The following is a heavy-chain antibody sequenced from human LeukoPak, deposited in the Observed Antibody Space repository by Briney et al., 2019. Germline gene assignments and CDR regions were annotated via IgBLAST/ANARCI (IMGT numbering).Heavy chain of an antibody. CDR2: INHSGST. V-gene: IGHV4-34*01. D-gene: IGHD3-9*01. CDR3: ARYVLRYFDWLLIGAFDI. CDR1: GGSFSGYY. Sequence: SETLSLTCAVYGGSFSGYYWSWIRQPPGKGLEWIGEINHSGSTNYNPSLKSRVTISVDTSKNQFSLKLSSVTAADTAVYYCARYVLRYFDWLLIGAFDIWGQGTMVTVSS. J-gene: IGHJ3*02.